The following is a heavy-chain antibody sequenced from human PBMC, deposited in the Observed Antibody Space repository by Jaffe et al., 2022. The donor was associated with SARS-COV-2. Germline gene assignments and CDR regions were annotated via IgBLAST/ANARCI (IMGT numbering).Heavy chain of an antibody. CDR1: GFYGPDRA. CDR3: GKDIRPGGMDV. CDR2: IYWASDRT. V-gene: IGHV3-9*01. Sequence: EVQLVESGGGLVQPGRSLRLSCAASGFYGPDRAMHWVRQAPGKGLEWVAGIYWASDRTGYADSVKGRFTISRDNAKNFLYLQMNSLRVEDTALYYCGKDIRPGGMDVWGQGTTVIVSS. J-gene: IGHJ6*02.